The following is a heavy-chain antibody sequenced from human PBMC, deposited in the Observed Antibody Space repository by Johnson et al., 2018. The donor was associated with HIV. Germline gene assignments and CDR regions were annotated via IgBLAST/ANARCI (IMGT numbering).Heavy chain of an antibody. CDR2: ISSNGGGT. CDR3: VKEGQLGDAFDI. J-gene: IGHJ3*02. Sequence: QVQLVESGGGLVQPGGSLRLSCAASGFTFSSYAMHWVRQAPGKGLEYVSAISSNGGGTYYADSVKGRFTISRDNSKNTLYLQMNSLRAEDTAVYYCVKEGQLGDAFDIWGQGTMVTVSS. D-gene: IGHD6-6*01. CDR1: GFTFSSYA. V-gene: IGHV3-64*04.